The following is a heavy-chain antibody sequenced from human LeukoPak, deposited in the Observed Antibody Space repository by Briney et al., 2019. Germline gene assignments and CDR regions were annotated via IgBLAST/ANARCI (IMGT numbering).Heavy chain of an antibody. Sequence: GGSLRLSCAASGFTFSSYSMNWVRQALGKGLEWVSSISSSSSYIYYADSVKGRFTISRDNAKNSLYLQMNSLRAEDTAVYYCARGLEEGFGELTYNWFDPWGQGTLVTVSS. CDR1: GFTFSSYS. V-gene: IGHV3-21*01. J-gene: IGHJ5*02. D-gene: IGHD3-10*01. CDR3: ARGLEEGFGELTYNWFDP. CDR2: ISSSSSYI.